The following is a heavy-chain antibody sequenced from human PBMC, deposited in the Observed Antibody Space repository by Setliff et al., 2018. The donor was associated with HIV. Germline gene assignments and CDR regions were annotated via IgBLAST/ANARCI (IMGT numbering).Heavy chain of an antibody. CDR2: AHYTERT. V-gene: IGHV4-59*01. Sequence: SETLSLTCSVSGGSISGDYWSWIRQPPGKGLEWIGYAHYTERTNYNPSLKSRVTISVDTSKNQFTLNLNSVTAADTAVYYCATGRRYGLFNPWGQGTLVTVSS. CDR1: GGSISGDY. J-gene: IGHJ5*02. CDR3: ATGRRYGLFNP. D-gene: IGHD1-20*01.